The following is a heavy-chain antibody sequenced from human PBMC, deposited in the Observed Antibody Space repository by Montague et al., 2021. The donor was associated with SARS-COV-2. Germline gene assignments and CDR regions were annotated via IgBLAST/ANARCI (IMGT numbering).Heavy chain of an antibody. CDR3: ARLILVTSGGLSVSQYLDY. J-gene: IGHJ4*02. D-gene: IGHD3-16*01. V-gene: IGHV4-4*02. CDR1: GDSINNNNW. Sequence: SETLSLTCAVSGDSINNNNWWSWVRQSPGKGLEWIGEIYQTGATNSNPSLKSRVTMSLDKSNNRFSLILTSVTAADTAVYYCARLILVTSGGLSVSQYLDYWGRGTPVTVSS. CDR2: IYQTGAT.